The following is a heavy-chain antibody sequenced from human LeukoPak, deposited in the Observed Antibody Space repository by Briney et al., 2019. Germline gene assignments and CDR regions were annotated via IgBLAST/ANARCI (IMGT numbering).Heavy chain of an antibody. CDR1: GFTFSSYG. V-gene: IGHV3-30*18. Sequence: PGGSLRLSCAASGFTFSSYGMHWVRQAPGKGLEWMAVISYDGSNKYYADSVKGRFTISRDNSKNTLYLQMNSLRAEDTAVYYCAKNGWLQFPGGFDYWGQGTLVTVSS. J-gene: IGHJ4*02. D-gene: IGHD5-24*01. CDR3: AKNGWLQFPGGFDY. CDR2: ISYDGSNK.